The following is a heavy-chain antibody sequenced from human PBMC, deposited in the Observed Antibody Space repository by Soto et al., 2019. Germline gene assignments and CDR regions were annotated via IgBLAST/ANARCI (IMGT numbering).Heavy chain of an antibody. CDR1: GDSINSDSHS. D-gene: IGHD2-21*01. Sequence: HLQLQESGSGLVNPSETLSLTCTVSGDSINSDSHSWSWIRQPPGEALEWIGYIYQTGTTKYNTSLSSRVSLSADRSKNQFSLHLTSVTAADTAVYYCARAVFCADGFCFPNWLDPWGQGILVTVSS. J-gene: IGHJ5*02. CDR3: ARAVFCADGFCFPNWLDP. V-gene: IGHV4-30-2*01. CDR2: IYQTGTT.